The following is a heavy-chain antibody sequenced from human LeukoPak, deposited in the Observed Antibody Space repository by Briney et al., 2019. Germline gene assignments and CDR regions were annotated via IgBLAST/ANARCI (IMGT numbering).Heavy chain of an antibody. CDR2: IIPIFGTA. CDR1: GGTFSSYA. J-gene: IGHJ4*02. Sequence: GASVKVSCKASGGTFSSYAISWVRQAPGQGLEWMGGIIPIFGTANYAQKFQGRVTITADESTSTAYMELSSLRSEDTAVYYCARDPPGCSGGRCPNYYFDYWGQGTLVTVSS. CDR3: ARDPPGCSGGRCPNYYFDY. D-gene: IGHD2-15*01. V-gene: IGHV1-69*13.